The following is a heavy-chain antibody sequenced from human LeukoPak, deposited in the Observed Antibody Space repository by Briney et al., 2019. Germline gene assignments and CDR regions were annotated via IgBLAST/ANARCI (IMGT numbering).Heavy chain of an antibody. D-gene: IGHD5-12*01. CDR3: AKAYAGYVPFDY. Sequence: GGSLRLSCAVSGFTFSSYAMSWVRQAPGKGLEWVSAIRGSGGSTYYADSVKGRFTISRDDSQNTLYLQMNSLRAEDTAVYYCAKAYAGYVPFDYWGQGTLVTVSS. J-gene: IGHJ4*02. CDR2: IRGSGGST. V-gene: IGHV3-23*01. CDR1: GFTFSSYA.